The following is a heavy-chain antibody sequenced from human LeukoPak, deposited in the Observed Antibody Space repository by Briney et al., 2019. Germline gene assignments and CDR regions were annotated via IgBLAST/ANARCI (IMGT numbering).Heavy chain of an antibody. Sequence: SETLSLTCGVSGGSISSTNWWSWVRQPPGQGLEGIGEISLSGVTNYNPSPKSRVTMSLDRSKNHLSLTLTSVTAADTAVYYCSRESGAFSPFGYWGQGTLVTVSS. CDR1: GGSISSTNW. CDR3: SRESGAFSPFGY. V-gene: IGHV4-4*02. D-gene: IGHD1-26*01. CDR2: ISLSGVT. J-gene: IGHJ4*02.